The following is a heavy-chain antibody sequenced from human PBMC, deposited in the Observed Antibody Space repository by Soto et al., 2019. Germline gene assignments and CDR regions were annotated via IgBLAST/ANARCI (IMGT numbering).Heavy chain of an antibody. J-gene: IGHJ4*02. V-gene: IGHV1-18*01. CDR2: ITTDKGKT. CDR3: AAGSPAFVY. CDR1: GCTFTSYG. Sequence: QVQLVQSGPEVKKPGASVKVSCKTSGCTFTSYGISWVRQAPGQGLEWMGWITTDKGKTTYAHKFQGRVTMTTDTSTRAAYMEMRCVRSDDAAVYYCAAGSPAFVYWGQGTLVTVSS. D-gene: IGHD3-10*01.